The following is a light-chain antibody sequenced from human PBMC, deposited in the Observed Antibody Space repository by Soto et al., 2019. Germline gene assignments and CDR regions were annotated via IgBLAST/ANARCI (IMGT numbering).Light chain of an antibody. CDR3: GAHAGSNTWV. J-gene: IGLJ3*02. Sequence: QSALTQSPSASASPGQSVTISCTGSSCDIGAYNYVSWYQQHPGKAPKLIIYEVNKRPSGVPDHFSGSKSGITASLTVSGLQADDEADYYCGAHAGSNTWVFGGGTKVTVL. CDR1: SCDIGAYNY. V-gene: IGLV2-8*01. CDR2: EVN.